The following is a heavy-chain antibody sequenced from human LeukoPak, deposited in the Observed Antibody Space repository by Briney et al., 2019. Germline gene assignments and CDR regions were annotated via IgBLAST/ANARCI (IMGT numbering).Heavy chain of an antibody. J-gene: IGHJ4*02. Sequence: SETLSLTCTVSGGAISSYYWSWIRQPPGKGLEWIGYIYNSGSTNYNPSLKSRVTISVDTSKNQFSLKLSSVTAADTAMYYCARDQSRDGYHGMFDYWGQGTLVTVSS. D-gene: IGHD5-24*01. CDR1: GGAISSYY. CDR2: IYNSGST. CDR3: ARDQSRDGYHGMFDY. V-gene: IGHV4-59*01.